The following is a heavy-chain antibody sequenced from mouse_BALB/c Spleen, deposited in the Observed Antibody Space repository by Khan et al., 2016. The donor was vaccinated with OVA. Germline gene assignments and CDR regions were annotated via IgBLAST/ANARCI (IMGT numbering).Heavy chain of an antibody. V-gene: IGHV1-4*01. Sequence: LQQSGAELARPGASVKMSCKASGYTFTTYTIHWIKQRPGQGLEWIGFINPNNVYTNYNQKFKDKATLTADKSSTTAYMQLSSLTSDDSAVYYCTRDGAYYRDDGWFTYWGQGTLVTGSA. D-gene: IGHD2-14*01. CDR3: TRDGAYYRDDGWFTY. CDR1: GYTFTTYT. CDR2: INPNNVYT. J-gene: IGHJ3*01.